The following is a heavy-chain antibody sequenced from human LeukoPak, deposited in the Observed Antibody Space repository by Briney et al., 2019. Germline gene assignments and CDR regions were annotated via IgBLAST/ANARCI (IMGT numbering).Heavy chain of an antibody. CDR1: GGTFSSYA. Sequence: SVKVSCKASGGTFSSYAISWVRQAPGQGLEWMGGIIPIFGTANYAQKFQGRVTITTDESTSTAYMELSSLRSEDTAVHYCARSAVGVVPAPRAWFDPWGQGTLVTVSS. CDR3: ARSAVGVVPAPRAWFDP. D-gene: IGHD2-2*01. V-gene: IGHV1-69*05. J-gene: IGHJ5*02. CDR2: IIPIFGTA.